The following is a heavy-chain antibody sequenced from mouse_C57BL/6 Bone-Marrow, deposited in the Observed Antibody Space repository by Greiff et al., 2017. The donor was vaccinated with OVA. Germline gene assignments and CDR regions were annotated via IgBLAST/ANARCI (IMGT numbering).Heavy chain of an antibody. CDR2: IWSGGSP. CDR1: GFSLTNYG. J-gene: IGHJ2*01. Sequence: QVQLQQSGPGLVQPSQSLSITCTVSGFSLTNYGVHWVRQSPGKGLEWLVAIWSGGSPDYNAAFISRLSISKDNSESQVFFKMNSLQADDTAIYYCARMAYYSNSNYFDNWGQGTTLTVAS. CDR3: ARMAYYSNSNYFDN. V-gene: IGHV2-2*01. D-gene: IGHD2-5*01.